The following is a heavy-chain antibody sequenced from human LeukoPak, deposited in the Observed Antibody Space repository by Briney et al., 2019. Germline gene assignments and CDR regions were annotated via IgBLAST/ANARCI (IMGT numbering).Heavy chain of an antibody. J-gene: IGHJ3*02. CDR1: GFTFSNYG. CDR3: ARVVLTGYYFDAFDI. V-gene: IGHV3-33*01. Sequence: PGGSLRLSCAASGFTFSNYGMHWVRQAPGKGLEWVAVIWYDGTNKYYADSVKGRFTISRDNSKNTLYLQMNSLRAEDTAVYYCARVVLTGYYFDAFDIWGQGTMVTVSS. CDR2: IWYDGTNK. D-gene: IGHD3-9*01.